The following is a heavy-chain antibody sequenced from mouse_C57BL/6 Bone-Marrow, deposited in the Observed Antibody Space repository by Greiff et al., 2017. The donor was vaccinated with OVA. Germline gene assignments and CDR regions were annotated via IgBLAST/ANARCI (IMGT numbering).Heavy chain of an antibody. CDR1: GYTFTDYY. J-gene: IGHJ4*01. CDR3: ARLGDGYPFYAMDY. D-gene: IGHD2-3*01. V-gene: IGHV1-76*01. Sequence: VKLMESGAELVRPGASVKLSCKASGYTFTDYYINWVKQRPGQGLEWIARIYPGSGNTYYNEKFKGKATLTAEKSSSTAYMQLSSLTSEDSAVYFCARLGDGYPFYAMDYWGQGTSVTVSS. CDR2: IYPGSGNT.